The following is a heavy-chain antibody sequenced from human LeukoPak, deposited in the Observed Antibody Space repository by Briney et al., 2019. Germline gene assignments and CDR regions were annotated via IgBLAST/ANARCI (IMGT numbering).Heavy chain of an antibody. J-gene: IGHJ4*02. Sequence: GGSLRLSCAVSGITFSDHYLDWVRQAPGKGLERVGRSRNKANSYLTDYAASAKGRFTVSRDASKNSFYLQMNSLKTEDTAVYYCAITYSWIWGQGTPVTVSS. CDR2: SRNKANSYLT. D-gene: IGHD1-26*01. CDR1: GITFSDHY. V-gene: IGHV3-72*01. CDR3: AITYSWI.